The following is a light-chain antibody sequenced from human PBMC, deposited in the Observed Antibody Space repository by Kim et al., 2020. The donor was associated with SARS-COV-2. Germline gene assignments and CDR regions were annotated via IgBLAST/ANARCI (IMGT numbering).Light chain of an antibody. CDR1: SSDVGGYNY. Sequence: QSALTQPASVSGSPGQSITISCTGTSSDVGGYNYVSWYQQHPGKAPKLMIYDVSKRPSGVSNRFSGSKSGNTASLTISWLQDEDEADYFCTSYTSSSTYYVFGTGTKVTVL. V-gene: IGLV2-14*01. CDR3: TSYTSSSTYYV. CDR2: DVS. J-gene: IGLJ1*01.